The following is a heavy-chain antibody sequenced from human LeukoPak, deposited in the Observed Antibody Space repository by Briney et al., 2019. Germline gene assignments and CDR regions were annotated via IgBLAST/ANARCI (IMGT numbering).Heavy chain of an antibody. D-gene: IGHD3-10*01. CDR1: GGSISSGDYY. J-gene: IGHJ4*02. V-gene: IGHV4-61*08. Sequence: SQTLSLTCTVSGGSISSGDYYWSWIRQPPGKGLEWIGYIYYTGSTNYNPSLKSRVTISVDTSKDQFSLKLNSVTAADTAMYYCAKLPFGENYWGQGTLVTVSS. CDR2: IYYTGST. CDR3: AKLPFGENY.